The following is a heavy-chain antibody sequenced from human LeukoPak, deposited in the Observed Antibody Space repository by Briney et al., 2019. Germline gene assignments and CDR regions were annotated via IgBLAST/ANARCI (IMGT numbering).Heavy chain of an antibody. D-gene: IGHD6-13*01. CDR3: AKPPPDSSTWLFDY. CDR1: GFTFSTYA. CDR2: ISGNGGST. V-gene: IGHV3-23*01. Sequence: GGSLRLSCAASGFTFSTYAMSWVRQAPGKGLEWVSTISGNGGSTYYADSVKGRFTLSRDNSKNTLYLQMNSLRAEDTAVYYCAKPPPDSSTWLFDYWGQGTLVTVSS. J-gene: IGHJ4*02.